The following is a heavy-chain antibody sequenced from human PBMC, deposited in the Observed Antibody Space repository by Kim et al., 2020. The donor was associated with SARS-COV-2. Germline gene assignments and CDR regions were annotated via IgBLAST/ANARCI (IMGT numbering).Heavy chain of an antibody. V-gene: IGHV3-30*18. CDR2: ISYDGSNK. CDR3: AKAGYGDDY. CDR1: GFTFSSYG. Sequence: GGSLRLYCAASGFTFSSYGMHWVRQAPGKGLEWVAVISYDGSNKYYADSVKGRFTISRDNSKNTLYLQMNSLRAEDTAVYYCAKAGYGDDYWGQGTLVTVSS. J-gene: IGHJ4*02. D-gene: IGHD4-17*01.